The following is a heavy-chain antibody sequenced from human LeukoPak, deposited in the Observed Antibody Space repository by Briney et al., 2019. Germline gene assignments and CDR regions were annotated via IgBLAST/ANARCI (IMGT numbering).Heavy chain of an antibody. J-gene: IGHJ4*02. Sequence: GGSLRLSCAASGFTFDDYAMHWVRQAPGKGLEWVSGISWNSGSIGYADSVKGRFTISRDNAKNSLYLQMNSLRAEDTAVYYCARDSGSWFDYWGQGTLVTVSS. V-gene: IGHV3-9*01. CDR3: ARDSGSWFDY. CDR1: GFTFDDYA. CDR2: ISWNSGSI. D-gene: IGHD6-13*01.